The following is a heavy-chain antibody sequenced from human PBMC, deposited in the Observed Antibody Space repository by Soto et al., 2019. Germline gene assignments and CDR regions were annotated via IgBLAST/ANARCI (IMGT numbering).Heavy chain of an antibody. V-gene: IGHV3-21*04. CDR3: AKGSSITIFGVGLDAFDI. CDR2: ISSSSSYI. CDR1: GFTFSSYS. J-gene: IGHJ3*02. Sequence: PGGSLRLSCAASGFTFSSYSMNWVRQAPGKGLEWVSSISSSSSYIYYADSVKGRFTISRDNSKNTLYLQMNSLRAEDTAVYYCAKGSSITIFGVGLDAFDIWGQGTMVTVSS. D-gene: IGHD3-3*01.